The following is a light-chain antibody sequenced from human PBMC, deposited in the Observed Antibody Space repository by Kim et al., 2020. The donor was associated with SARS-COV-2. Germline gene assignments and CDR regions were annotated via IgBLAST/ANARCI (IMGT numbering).Light chain of an antibody. J-gene: IGLJ3*02. Sequence: SSELTQDPAVSVALGQTVRITCQGDSLRNYYASWYQLKPGQAPVVVIYGKNNRLSGIPDRFSGSTSGNTASLTITGAQAEDEAAYYCNSRDSSSNQLLFG. CDR3: NSRDSSSNQLL. CDR1: SLRNYY. V-gene: IGLV3-19*01. CDR2: GKN.